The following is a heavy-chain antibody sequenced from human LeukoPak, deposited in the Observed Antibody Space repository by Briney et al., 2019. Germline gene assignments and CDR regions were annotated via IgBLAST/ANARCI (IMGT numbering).Heavy chain of an antibody. CDR1: GFTFSRYW. CDR2: IKQHGSEK. CDR3: ARDQPRQGFWSGYYYMDV. Sequence: GVSLRLSCAASGFTFSRYWMSWVRQAPGKGLEWVANIKQHGSEKYYVDSVKGRFTISRDNAKNSLYLQMNSLRAEDTAVYYCARDQPRQGFWSGYYYMDVWGKGTTVTVSS. J-gene: IGHJ6*03. D-gene: IGHD3-3*01. V-gene: IGHV3-7*01.